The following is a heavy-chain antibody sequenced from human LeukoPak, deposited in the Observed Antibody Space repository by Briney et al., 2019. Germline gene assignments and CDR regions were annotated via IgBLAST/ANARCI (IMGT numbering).Heavy chain of an antibody. CDR1: GFTLSSYA. CDR3: AKASYYYDSSGQFDY. Sequence: GGSLRLSCAASGFTLSSYAMSWVRQAPGKGLEWVSAISGSGGSTYYADSVKGRFTISRDNSKNTLYLQMNSLRAEDTAVYYCAKASYYYDSSGQFDYWGQGTLVTVSS. J-gene: IGHJ4*02. D-gene: IGHD3-22*01. CDR2: ISGSGGST. V-gene: IGHV3-23*01.